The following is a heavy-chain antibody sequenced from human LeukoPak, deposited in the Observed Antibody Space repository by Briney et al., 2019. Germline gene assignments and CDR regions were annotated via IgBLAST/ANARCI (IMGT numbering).Heavy chain of an antibody. J-gene: IGHJ4*02. Sequence: SETLSLTRTVSGGSISSYYRSWIRPPPRKGLEWVGYIYYGGSNNYNTSLKSRVTISVDTSKNQFSLKRSSVTAADTAVYYCASYIAAADPSRPFDYWGQGTLVTVSS. CDR3: ASYIAAADPSRPFDY. V-gene: IGHV4-59*01. CDR1: GGSISSYY. CDR2: IYYGGSN. D-gene: IGHD6-13*01.